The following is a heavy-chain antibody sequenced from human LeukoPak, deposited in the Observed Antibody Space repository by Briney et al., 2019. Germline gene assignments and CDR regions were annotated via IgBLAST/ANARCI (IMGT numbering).Heavy chain of an antibody. CDR2: IIPILGIA. V-gene: IGHV1-69*04. Sequence: ASVKVSCKAPGGTFSSYAISWVRQAPGQGLEWMGRIIPILGIANYAQKFQGRVTITADKSTSTAYMELSSLRSEDTAVYYCASGVVTGRHDAFDIWGQGTMVTVSS. CDR3: ASGVVTGRHDAFDI. D-gene: IGHD7-27*01. CDR1: GGTFSSYA. J-gene: IGHJ3*02.